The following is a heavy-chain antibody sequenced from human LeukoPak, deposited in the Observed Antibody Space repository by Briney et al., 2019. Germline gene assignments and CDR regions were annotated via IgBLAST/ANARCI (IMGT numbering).Heavy chain of an antibody. CDR1: GGSFSGYY. Sequence: PSETLSLTCAVYGGSFSGYYWSWIRQPPEKGLEWIGEINHSGSTNYNPSLKSRVTISVDTSKNQFSLKLSSVTAADTAVYYCARGARGYYYYWGQGTLVTVSS. D-gene: IGHD3-22*01. CDR3: ARGARGYYYY. V-gene: IGHV4-34*01. J-gene: IGHJ4*02. CDR2: INHSGST.